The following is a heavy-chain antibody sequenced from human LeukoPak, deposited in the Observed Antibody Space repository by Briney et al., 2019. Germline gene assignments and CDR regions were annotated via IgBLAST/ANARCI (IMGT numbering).Heavy chain of an antibody. CDR2: INPHSGAP. Sequence: SVKVSCKASGYGFSDVSFNCVRHTPGQRHEWMGWINPHSGAPTYAQRSQGRAPMDASFHTTYIALSRPPSDHTAVYYFATSSTVTPTRDPWGQGTLVTVSS. D-gene: IGHD4-11*01. CDR3: ATSSTVTPTRDP. V-gene: IGHV1-2*02. J-gene: IGHJ5*02. CDR1: GYGFSDVS.